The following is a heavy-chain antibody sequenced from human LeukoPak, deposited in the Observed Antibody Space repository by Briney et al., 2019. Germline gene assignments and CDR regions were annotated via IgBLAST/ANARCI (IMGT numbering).Heavy chain of an antibody. CDR2: IYHSGST. CDR1: GGSISSSNW. Sequence: PSGTLSLTCAVSGGSISSSNWWSWVRQPPGKGLEWIGEIYHSGSTNYNPSLESRVTISVDKSKNQFSLKLSSVTAADTAVYYCARDRTGYSSGWYIGGYYYGMDVWGKGTTVTVSS. D-gene: IGHD6-19*01. CDR3: ARDRTGYSSGWYIGGYYYGMDV. J-gene: IGHJ6*04. V-gene: IGHV4-4*02.